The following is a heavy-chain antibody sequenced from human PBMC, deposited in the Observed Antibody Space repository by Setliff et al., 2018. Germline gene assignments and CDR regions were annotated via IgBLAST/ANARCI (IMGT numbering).Heavy chain of an antibody. Sequence: ASVKVSCKASGSPFNTYDINWVRQAPGQGLEWLGRIDLYNAGTTYAEKMETKVTMTVDTSSNIGYMELRSLTSDDTGIYFCAMSSWPGRPNDFDLWGQGTEFTVSS. CDR1: GSPFNTYD. CDR2: IDLYNAGT. CDR3: AMSSWPGRPNDFDL. J-gene: IGHJ3*01. D-gene: IGHD6-6*01. V-gene: IGHV1-18*01.